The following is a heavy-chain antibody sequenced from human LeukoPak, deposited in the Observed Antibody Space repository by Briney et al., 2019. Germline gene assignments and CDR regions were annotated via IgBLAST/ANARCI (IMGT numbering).Heavy chain of an antibody. CDR3: SREDSGWFYYFDY. CDR2: IRSKAYGGTT. V-gene: IGHV3-49*03. J-gene: IGHJ4*02. D-gene: IGHD6-13*01. Sequence: GGSLRLSCTASGFTFGDYAMSWFRQAPGKGLEWVGFIRSKAYGGTTEYAASVKGRFIISRDDSKSIAYLQMNSLKTEDTAAYYCSREDSGWFYYFDYWGQGTLVTVSS. CDR1: GFTFGDYA.